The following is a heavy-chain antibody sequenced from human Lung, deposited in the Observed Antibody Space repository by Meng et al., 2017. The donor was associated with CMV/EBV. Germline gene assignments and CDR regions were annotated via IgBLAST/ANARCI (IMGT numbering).Heavy chain of an antibody. CDR2: INYSGST. D-gene: IGHD1-26*01. V-gene: IGHV4-59*01. CDR3: ARVTGELLTEYYFDY. CDR1: GGTISSYY. Sequence: SETLSLXCTVSGGTISSYYWSWIRQPPGKGLEWIAYINYSGSTNYNPSVKSRVTISIDTSKNQFSLKLNSVTAADTAVYYCARVTGELLTEYYFDYLGQGXLVTVSS. J-gene: IGHJ4*02.